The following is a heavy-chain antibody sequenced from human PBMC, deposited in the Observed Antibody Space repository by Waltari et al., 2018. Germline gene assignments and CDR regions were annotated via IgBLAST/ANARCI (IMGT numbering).Heavy chain of an antibody. J-gene: IGHJ6*02. D-gene: IGHD2-21*01. Sequence: QVQLVQSGAEVKKPGASVKISCKTSEYTFTSSYIHWVRQAPGQGLEWMGIINPSGGSTIYAQKCQGRVTMTRDTSTSTVYRELSSLRSEDTAVYYCARDTGALWMDVWGQGTTVTVSS. CDR2: INPSGGST. CDR1: EYTFTSSY. V-gene: IGHV1-46*01. CDR3: ARDTGALWMDV.